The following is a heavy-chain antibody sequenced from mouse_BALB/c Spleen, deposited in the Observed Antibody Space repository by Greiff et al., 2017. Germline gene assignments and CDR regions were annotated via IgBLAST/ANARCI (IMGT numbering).Heavy chain of an antibody. V-gene: IGHV1S137*01. D-gene: IGHD2-4*01. CDR3: AREGPVGLRLHYAMDY. Sequence: VKLQESGAELVRPGVSVKISCKGSGYTFTDYAMHWVKQSHAKSLEWIGVISTYYGDASYNQKFKGKATMTVDKSSSTAYMELARLTSEDSAIYYCAREGPVGLRLHYAMDYWGQGTSVTVSS. J-gene: IGHJ4*01. CDR1: GYTFTDYA. CDR2: ISTYYGDA.